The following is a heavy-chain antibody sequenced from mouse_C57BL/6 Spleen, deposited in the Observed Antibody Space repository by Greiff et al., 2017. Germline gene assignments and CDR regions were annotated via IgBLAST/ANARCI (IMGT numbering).Heavy chain of an antibody. V-gene: IGHV7-3*01. CDR1: GFTFTDYY. Sequence: DVKLVESGGGLVQPGGSLSLSCAASGFTFTDYYMSWVRQPPGKALEWLGFIRHKANGYTTEYSASVKGRFTISRDNSQSILYLQMNALRAEDSATYYCAKSYDYDGQDYYAMDYWGQGTSVTVSS. J-gene: IGHJ4*01. D-gene: IGHD2-4*01. CDR2: IRHKANGYTT. CDR3: AKSYDYDGQDYYAMDY.